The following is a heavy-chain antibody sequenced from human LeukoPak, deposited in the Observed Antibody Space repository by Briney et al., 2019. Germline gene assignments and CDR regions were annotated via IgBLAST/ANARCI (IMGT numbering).Heavy chain of an antibody. D-gene: IGHD3-10*01. CDR1: GYTFTSYG. CDR3: ARGKTVMVRGVTFDY. Sequence: ASVKVSCKASGYTFTSYGISWVRQAPGQGLEWMGIINPSGGSTSYAQKVQGRVTMTRDTSTSTVYMELSSLRSEDTAVYYCARGKTVMVRGVTFDYWGQGTLVTVSS. J-gene: IGHJ4*02. V-gene: IGHV1-46*01. CDR2: INPSGGST.